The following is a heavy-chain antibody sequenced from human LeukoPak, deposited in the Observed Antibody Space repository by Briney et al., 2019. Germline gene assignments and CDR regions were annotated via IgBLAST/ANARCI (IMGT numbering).Heavy chain of an antibody. CDR3: ARELAAADP. Sequence: SETLSLTCAVYGGSFSDFFWSWIRQPPRKELEWIGEINHSGSTNYNPSLKSRVTISVDTSKNQFSLKLSSVTAADTAVYYCARELAAADPWGQGTLVTVSS. J-gene: IGHJ5*02. CDR1: GGSFSDFF. V-gene: IGHV4-34*01. CDR2: INHSGST. D-gene: IGHD6-13*01.